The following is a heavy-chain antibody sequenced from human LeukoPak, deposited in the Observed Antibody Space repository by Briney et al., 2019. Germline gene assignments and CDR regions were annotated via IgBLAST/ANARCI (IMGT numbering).Heavy chain of an antibody. D-gene: IGHD3-10*01. J-gene: IGHJ4*02. Sequence: GSLRLSCAASGFTFRNFSMNWVRQAPGKGLEWLSYISSTSTITYDADSVRGRFTISRDNAKNSLDLQMNSLRAEDTAVYYCARGGPMVRGIIYYFDYWGPGTRVTVSS. CDR3: ARGGPMVRGIIYYFDY. CDR1: GFTFRNFS. CDR2: ISSTSTIT. V-gene: IGHV3-48*01.